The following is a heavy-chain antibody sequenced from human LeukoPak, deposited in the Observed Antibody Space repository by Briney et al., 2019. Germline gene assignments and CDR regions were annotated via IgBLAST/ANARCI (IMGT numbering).Heavy chain of an antibody. CDR1: GFTFSSYG. V-gene: IGHV3-30*18. J-gene: IGHJ4*02. CDR2: ISYDGSNK. CDR3: AKFSH. D-gene: IGHD2/OR15-2a*01. Sequence: GGSLRLSCAASGFTFSSYGMHWVRQAPGKGLEWVAVISYDGSNKYYADSVKGRFTISRDNSKSTLYLQMNSLRAEDTAVYYCAKFSHWGQGTLVTVSS.